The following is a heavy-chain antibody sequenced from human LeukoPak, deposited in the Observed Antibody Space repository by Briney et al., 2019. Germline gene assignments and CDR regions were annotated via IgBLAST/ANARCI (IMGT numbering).Heavy chain of an antibody. D-gene: IGHD3-22*01. CDR2: INTGGTT. CDR1: GDSISSGSYY. J-gene: IGHJ3*02. Sequence: SQTPSPTCTVSGDSISSGSYYWGWIRQPPGKGLGYIGRINTGGTTNYNPSLRSRVTISVDTSKNQFSLNLGSVSAADTAVYYCARTLLPAVKGAFDIWGQGTMVTVSS. CDR3: ARTLLPAVKGAFDI. V-gene: IGHV4-61*02.